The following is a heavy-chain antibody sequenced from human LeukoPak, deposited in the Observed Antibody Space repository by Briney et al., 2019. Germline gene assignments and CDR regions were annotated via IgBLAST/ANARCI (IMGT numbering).Heavy chain of an antibody. V-gene: IGHV4-4*02. CDR1: GASISSGYW. J-gene: IGHJ4*02. CDR3: ARDDTGVIRGIRFHY. CDR2: IYHSGST. Sequence: SETLSLTCAVSGASISSGYWWSWGRQPPGKGLEWIGEIYHSGSTNHNPSLKSRVTISVDKSKSQFSLNLSSVTAADTAVYYCARDDTGVIRGIRFHYWGQGTLVTVSS. D-gene: IGHD3-10*01.